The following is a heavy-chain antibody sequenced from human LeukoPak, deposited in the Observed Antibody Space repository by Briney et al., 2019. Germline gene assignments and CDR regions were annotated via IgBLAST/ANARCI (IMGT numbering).Heavy chain of an antibody. J-gene: IGHJ3*02. CDR1: GFTFSSYS. D-gene: IGHD2-2*02. CDR2: ISSSSSYI. CDR3: ARDPEPYCSSTSCYSGYAFDI. Sequence: GSLRLSCAASGFTFSSYSMNWVRQAPGKGLEWVSSISSSSSYIYYADSVKGRFTISRDNAKNSLYLQMNSLRAEDTAVYYCARDPEPYCSSTSCYSGYAFDIWGQGTMVTVSS. V-gene: IGHV3-21*01.